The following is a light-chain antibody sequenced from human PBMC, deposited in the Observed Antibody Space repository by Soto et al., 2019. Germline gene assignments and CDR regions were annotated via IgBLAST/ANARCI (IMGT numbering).Light chain of an antibody. CDR2: KAS. Sequence: DIQMTQSPSTLSASVGDRVTITCRASQSVSSWLAWFHQKPGKAPKLLIYKASTLRSGVSSRFSGGGSGTEFTLTISSLQPDDFATYYCQQYKTYWTFGPGTKVDIK. CDR3: QQYKTYWT. V-gene: IGKV1-5*03. J-gene: IGKJ1*01. CDR1: QSVSSW.